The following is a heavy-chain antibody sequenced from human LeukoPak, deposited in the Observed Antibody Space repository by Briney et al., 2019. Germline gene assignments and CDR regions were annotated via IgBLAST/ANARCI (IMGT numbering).Heavy chain of an antibody. CDR3: ARAPFVVVPAAIGDYYYYMDV. D-gene: IGHD2-2*01. V-gene: IGHV1-69*13. Sequence: SVKVSCKASGGTFSSYAISWVRQAPGQGLEWMGGIIPIFGTANYAQKFQGRVTITADESTSTAYMELSSLRSEDTAVYYCARAPFVVVPAAIGDYYYYMDVWGKGTTVTVSS. CDR1: GGTFSSYA. CDR2: IIPIFGTA. J-gene: IGHJ6*03.